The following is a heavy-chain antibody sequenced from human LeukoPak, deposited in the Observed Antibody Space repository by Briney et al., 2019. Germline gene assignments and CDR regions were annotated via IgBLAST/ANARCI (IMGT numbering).Heavy chain of an antibody. CDR3: ARVDSSGDYFDY. CDR2: INHSGST. J-gene: IGHJ4*02. Sequence: GSLRLSCAASGFTFSSYAMSWVRQPPGKGLEWIGEINHSGSTNYNPSLKSRVTISVDTSKNQFSLKLSSVTAADTAVYYCARVDSSGDYFDYWGQGTLVTVSS. V-gene: IGHV4-34*01. D-gene: IGHD3-22*01. CDR1: GFTFSSYA.